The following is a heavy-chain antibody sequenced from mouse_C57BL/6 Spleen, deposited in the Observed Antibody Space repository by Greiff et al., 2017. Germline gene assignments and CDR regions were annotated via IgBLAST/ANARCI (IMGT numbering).Heavy chain of an antibody. D-gene: IGHD1-1*01. CDR2: IDPSDSYT. J-gene: IGHJ2*01. V-gene: IGHV1-69*01. CDR1: GYTFTSYW. CDR3: ARAVVALDY. Sequence: QVQLQQPGAELVMPGASVKLSCKASGYTFTSYWMHWVKQRPGQGLEWIGEIDPSDSYTNYNQKFKGKSTLTVDKSSSTAYMQLSSLTSEDSAVXYCARAVVALDYWGQGTTLTVSS.